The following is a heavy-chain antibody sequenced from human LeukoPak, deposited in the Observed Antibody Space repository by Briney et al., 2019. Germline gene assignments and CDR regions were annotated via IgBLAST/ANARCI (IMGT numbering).Heavy chain of an antibody. CDR2: ISSNGVST. Sequence: GGSLRLSCSASGFTFSSYAMHWVRQAPGKGLEYVSAISSNGVSTYYADSVKGRFTISRDNSKNTLYLQMSSLRAEDTAVYYCVKQMTPVTLGTFDIWGQGTMVTVSS. V-gene: IGHV3-64D*06. J-gene: IGHJ3*02. CDR1: GFTFSSYA. D-gene: IGHD4-17*01. CDR3: VKQMTPVTLGTFDI.